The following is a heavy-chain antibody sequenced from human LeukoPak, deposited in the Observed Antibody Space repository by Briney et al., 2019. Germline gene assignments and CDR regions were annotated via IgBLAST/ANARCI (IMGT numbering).Heavy chain of an antibody. D-gene: IGHD5-12*01. CDR2: ISGSGHNT. CDR3: ARDDRSKLYGGYEG. V-gene: IGHV3-23*01. J-gene: IGHJ4*02. CDR1: GFTFSSYA. Sequence: PGGSLRLSCAASGFTFSSYAMSWVRQAPGKGLEWVSAISGSGHNTYYADSVKGRFTISRDNSKNTLYLQMNSLRVEDTAVYYCARDDRSKLYGGYEGWGQGTLVTVSS.